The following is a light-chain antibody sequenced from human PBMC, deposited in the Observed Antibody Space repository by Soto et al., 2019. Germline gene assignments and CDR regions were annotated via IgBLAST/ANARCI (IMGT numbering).Light chain of an antibody. J-gene: IGKJ2*01. CDR1: QSVSSSY. CDR2: GAS. Sequence: EIVLTQSPGTLSLSPGERATLSCRASQSVSSSYLAWDQQKPGQAPRLLIYGASSRATGIPDRFSGSGSGTDFPLTISRLEPEDFAVSYCQQYGSPPYTFGQGPKLEI. CDR3: QQYGSPPYT. V-gene: IGKV3-20*01.